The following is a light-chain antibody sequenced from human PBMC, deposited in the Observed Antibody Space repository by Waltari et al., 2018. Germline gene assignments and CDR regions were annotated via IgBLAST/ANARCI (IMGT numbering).Light chain of an antibody. V-gene: IGKV3-11*01. CDR3: QLRCHWPMYT. CDR1: QSISSQ. Sequence: IVLTQSPAPLSLSPGDRATLSCTASQSISSQLAWYQQRPGQPPRILIYDASNRAAGIPARFSGSWSGTDFSLTISILEPEDFVVYYCQLRCHWPMYTFGQGTKLEIK. J-gene: IGKJ2*01. CDR2: DAS.